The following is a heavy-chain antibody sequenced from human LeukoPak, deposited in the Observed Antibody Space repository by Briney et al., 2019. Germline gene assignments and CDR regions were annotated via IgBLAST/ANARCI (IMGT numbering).Heavy chain of an antibody. D-gene: IGHD1-26*01. CDR2: ISGDGGST. J-gene: IGHJ3*02. CDR3: AKGYGEWELYAFDI. CDR1: GFTFDDYA. Sequence: GRSLRLSCAASGFTFDDYAMHWVRQAPGKGLEWVSLISGDGGSTYYADSVKGRFTISRDNSKNSLYLQMNSLRTEDTALYYCAKGYGEWELYAFDIWGQGTMVTVSS. V-gene: IGHV3-43*02.